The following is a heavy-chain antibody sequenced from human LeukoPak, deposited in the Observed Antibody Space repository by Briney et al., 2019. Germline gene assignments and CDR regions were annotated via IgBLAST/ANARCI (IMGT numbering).Heavy chain of an antibody. CDR2: IYYSGST. D-gene: IGHD6-19*01. CDR1: GGSISSSSYY. Sequence: SETLSLTCTVSGGSISSSSYYWGWIRQPPGKGLEWIGSIYYSGSTYYNPSLKSRVTISVDTSKNQFSLKLSSVTAADTAVYYCARLIIIAVAGTPGYFQHWGQGTLVTVSS. J-gene: IGHJ1*01. V-gene: IGHV4-39*01. CDR3: ARLIIIAVAGTPGYFQH.